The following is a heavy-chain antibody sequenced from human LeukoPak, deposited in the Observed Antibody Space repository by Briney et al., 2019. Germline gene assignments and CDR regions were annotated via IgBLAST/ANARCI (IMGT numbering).Heavy chain of an antibody. J-gene: IGHJ4*02. V-gene: IGHV4-34*01. CDR3: ARGARYYDSSGYGLDY. CDR2: INHSGST. D-gene: IGHD3-22*01. Sequence: SETLSLTCAVYGGSFSGYYWSWIRQPPGKGLEWIGEINHSGSTNYNPSLKSRVTISVDTSKNQFSLKLSSVTAADTAVYYCARGARYYDSSGYGLDYWGQGTLVTVSS. CDR1: GGSFSGYY.